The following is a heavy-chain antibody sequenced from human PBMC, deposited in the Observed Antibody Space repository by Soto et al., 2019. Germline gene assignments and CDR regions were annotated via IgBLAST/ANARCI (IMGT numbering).Heavy chain of an antibody. CDR3: ARAHYGPSGYYFDS. D-gene: IGHD3-22*01. J-gene: IGHJ4*02. CDR1: GDSITSGGYS. V-gene: IGHV4-30-2*01. CDR2: IYHTGSA. Sequence: SETLSLTCSVSGDSITSGGYSWSWIRQPPRRGLEWIGYIYHTGSASYSPSLKGRVTISVDKSKNQFSLSLNSGTAADAAIYYCARAHYGPSGYYFDSWGQGRLVTVSS.